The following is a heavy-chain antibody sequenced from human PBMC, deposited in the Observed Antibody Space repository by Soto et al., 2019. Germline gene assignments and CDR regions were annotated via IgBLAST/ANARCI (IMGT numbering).Heavy chain of an antibody. CDR1: GGSISSGGYY. J-gene: IGHJ4*02. D-gene: IGHD6-19*01. Sequence: QVQLQESGPGLVKPSQTLSLTCTVSGGSISSGGYYWSWIRQHPGKGLEWIGYIYYSGSTYYNPSLKGRVTISVDTSKNRFSRKLTSVTAADTAVYYCARGEAVAGTGDDYWGQGTLVTVSS. CDR2: IYYSGST. CDR3: ARGEAVAGTGDDY. V-gene: IGHV4-31*03.